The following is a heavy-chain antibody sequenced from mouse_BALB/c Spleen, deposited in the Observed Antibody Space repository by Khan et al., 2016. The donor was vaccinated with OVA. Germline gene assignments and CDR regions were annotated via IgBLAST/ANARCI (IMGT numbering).Heavy chain of an antibody. CDR2: IRYDGNS. CDR3: ARGGSSGPAWFAY. V-gene: IGHV3-6*02. CDR1: GYSITSGYF. J-gene: IGHJ3*01. Sequence: EVKLEVSGPGLVKPSQSLSLTCSVPGYSITSGYFWNWIRQFPGNKLEWMGYIRYDGNSNYNPSLKNRISITRDTSKNQFFLKLNSVTPEDTATYYSARGGSSGPAWFAYWGQGTLVTVSA. D-gene: IGHD3-1*01.